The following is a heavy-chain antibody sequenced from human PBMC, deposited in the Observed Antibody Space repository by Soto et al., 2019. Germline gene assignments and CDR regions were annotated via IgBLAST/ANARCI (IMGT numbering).Heavy chain of an antibody. CDR3: ARDLGQQLVDY. CDR1: GYTFTSYG. CDR2: ISAYNGNT. D-gene: IGHD6-13*01. V-gene: IGHV1-18*01. Sequence: QVQLVQSGAEVKKPGASVKVSCKASGYTFTSYGISWVRQAPGQGLEWMGWISAYNGNTNYAQHLQGRVTMTTAPSTSTAYMDLRSLRSDDTAVYYCARDLGQQLVDYWGQGTLVTVSS. J-gene: IGHJ4*02.